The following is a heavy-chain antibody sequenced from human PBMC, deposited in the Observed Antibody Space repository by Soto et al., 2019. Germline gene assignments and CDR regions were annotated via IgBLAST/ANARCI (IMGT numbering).Heavy chain of an antibody. Sequence: QVQLVQSGAEVKKPGSSVKVSCKASGGTFSSYTISWVRQAPGQGLEWMGRIIPILGIANYAQKFQGRVTITADKSTSTAYMELSSLRSEDTAVYYCARVYFGYYGMDVWGQGTTVTVSS. V-gene: IGHV1-69*02. CDR3: ARVYFGYYGMDV. CDR2: IIPILGIA. CDR1: GGTFSSYT. J-gene: IGHJ6*02. D-gene: IGHD1-26*01.